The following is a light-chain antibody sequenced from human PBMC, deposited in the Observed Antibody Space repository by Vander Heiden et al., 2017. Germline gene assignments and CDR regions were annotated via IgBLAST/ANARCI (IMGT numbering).Light chain of an antibody. CDR3: QSYDSSLSVV. Sequence: QSVLTQPPSEPGAPGQRIIISCTWRSFNIGAGYGVHWYQQLPGTAPKLLIYGNTNRPSGVPDRFSGSKSGTSASLAITGLQAEDEADYYCQSYDSSLSVVFGGGTKLTVL. CDR2: GNT. V-gene: IGLV1-40*01. CDR1: SFNIGAGYG. J-gene: IGLJ2*01.